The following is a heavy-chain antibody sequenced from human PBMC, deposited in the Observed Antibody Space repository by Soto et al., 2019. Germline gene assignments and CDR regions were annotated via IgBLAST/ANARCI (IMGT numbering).Heavy chain of an antibody. V-gene: IGHV1-18*01. CDR1: GYSFTSYD. J-gene: IGHJ4*02. CDR2: ISADNGNT. Sequence: QVQLVQSGAEVKKPWASVKVSCKSSGYSFTSYDISWAREAPGQGLEWMGWISADNGNTNYAQKLQGRVTMTTDTSTSTAYMELRSLRADDTAVYYCARDRGSYALDYWGQGTLVTVSS. CDR3: ARDRGSYALDY. D-gene: IGHD1-26*01.